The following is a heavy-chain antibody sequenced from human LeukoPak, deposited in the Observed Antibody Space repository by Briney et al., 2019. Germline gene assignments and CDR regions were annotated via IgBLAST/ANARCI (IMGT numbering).Heavy chain of an antibody. CDR1: GYTFTSYD. D-gene: IGHD3-10*01. CDR3: AREYGQHYYGSGSSYYYGMDV. Sequence: GASVKVSCKASGYTFTSYDINWVRQATGQGLEWMGWMNPNSGNTGYAQKFQGSVNMTRNTSISTAYMELSSLRSEDTAVYYCAREYGQHYYGSGSSYYYGMDVWGQGTTVTVSS. CDR2: MNPNSGNT. V-gene: IGHV1-8*01. J-gene: IGHJ6*02.